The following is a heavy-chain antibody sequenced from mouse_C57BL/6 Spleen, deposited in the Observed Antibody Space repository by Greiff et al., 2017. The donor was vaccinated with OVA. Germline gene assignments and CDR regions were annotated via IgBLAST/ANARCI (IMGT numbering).Heavy chain of an antibody. Sequence: VKLQESGPELVKPGASVKISCKASGYAFSSSWMNWVKQRPGKGLEWIGRIYPGDGDTNYNGKFKGKATLTADKSSSTAYMQLSSLTSEDSAVYFCARGGSSMAYWGQGTSVTVSS. J-gene: IGHJ4*01. CDR2: IYPGDGDT. V-gene: IGHV1-82*01. CDR1: GYAFSSSW. CDR3: ARGGSSMAY.